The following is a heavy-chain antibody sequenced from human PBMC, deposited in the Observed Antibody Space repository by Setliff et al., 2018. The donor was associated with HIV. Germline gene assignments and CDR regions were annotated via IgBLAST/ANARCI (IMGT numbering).Heavy chain of an antibody. V-gene: IGHV4-34*01. CDR1: VGSFTNYF. CDR2: INHSGST. Sequence: SETLSLTCTVDVGSFTNYFWNWIRQPPGKGLEWIGEINHSGSTNYNPSLKGRVVMSVDTSKRQFSLSLNSVTAADTAMYYCARGNWFDGGALPHDYWGQGTLVTVSS. J-gene: IGHJ4*02. D-gene: IGHD2-15*01. CDR3: ARGNWFDGGALPHDY.